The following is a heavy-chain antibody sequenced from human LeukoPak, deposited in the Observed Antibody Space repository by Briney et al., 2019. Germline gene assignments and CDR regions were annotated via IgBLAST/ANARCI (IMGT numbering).Heavy chain of an antibody. Sequence: SQTLSLTCAISGDSVSSNSVAWDWVRQSPSRGLEWLGRASYKSEWYFNYAVSVKSRITINADTSKNQFSLRLNSVTPEDTAVYYCARWDHGSGRFQNWGQRTLVTVSS. CDR1: GDSVSSNSVA. D-gene: IGHD2-15*01. J-gene: IGHJ1*01. CDR2: ASYKSEWYF. CDR3: ARWDHGSGRFQN. V-gene: IGHV6-1*01.